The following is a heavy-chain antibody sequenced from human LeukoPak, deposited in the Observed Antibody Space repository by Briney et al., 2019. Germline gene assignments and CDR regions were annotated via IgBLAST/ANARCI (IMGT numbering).Heavy chain of an antibody. Sequence: AGGSLRLSCAASGFTVSSNYMSWVRQAPGKGLEGVSVIYSADNTYYADSVKGRFTISRDNSKNTLYLQMNSLRAEDTAVYYCARASSGWLIDYWGQGTLVSVSS. D-gene: IGHD6-19*01. CDR3: ARASSGWLIDY. CDR2: IYSADNT. CDR1: GFTVSSNY. J-gene: IGHJ4*02. V-gene: IGHV3-53*01.